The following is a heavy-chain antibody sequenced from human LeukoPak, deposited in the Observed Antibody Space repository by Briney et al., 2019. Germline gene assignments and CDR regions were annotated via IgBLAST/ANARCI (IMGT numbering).Heavy chain of an antibody. J-gene: IGHJ4*02. V-gene: IGHV1-24*01. CDR1: GYTLTELS. CDR3: ATTNLAYCGGDCYAKYYFDY. D-gene: IGHD2-21*02. Sequence: GASVKVSCKVSGYTLTELSMHWVRQAPGKGLEWMGGFDPEDGETIYAQKFQGRVTMTEDTSTDTAYMELSSLRSEDTAVYYCATTNLAYCGGDCYAKYYFDYWGQGTLVTVSS. CDR2: FDPEDGET.